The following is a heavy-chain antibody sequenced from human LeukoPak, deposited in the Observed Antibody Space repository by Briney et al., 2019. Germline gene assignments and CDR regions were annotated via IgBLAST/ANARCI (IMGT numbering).Heavy chain of an antibody. CDR2: ISYSGVVK. D-gene: IGHD3-10*01. Sequence: GGSLRLSCTASGYTFSDYGMHWVRQAPGKGLEWLSVISYSGVVKFYADSVKGRFTISRDNSKNTLYLQMNSLRAEDTAVYYCARDPGGQYGSGSYYKGPYYYYGMDVWGQGTTVTVSS. J-gene: IGHJ6*02. V-gene: IGHV3-33*08. CDR3: ARDPGGQYGSGSYYKGPYYYYGMDV. CDR1: GYTFSDYG.